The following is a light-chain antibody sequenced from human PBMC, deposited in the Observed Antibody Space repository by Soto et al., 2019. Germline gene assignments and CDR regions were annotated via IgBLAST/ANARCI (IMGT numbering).Light chain of an antibody. Sequence: QSALTQPASVSGSPGQSITVSCTGSSSDIGAYDYVSWYQQRPVKAPKLMILDVTNRPSGVSDRFSGSKSCNKASLTISGLQTEDEADYYCSSYTSSITPYVFGTGTKLTVL. CDR2: DVT. CDR3: SSYTSSITPYV. J-gene: IGLJ1*01. V-gene: IGLV2-14*01. CDR1: SSDIGAYDY.